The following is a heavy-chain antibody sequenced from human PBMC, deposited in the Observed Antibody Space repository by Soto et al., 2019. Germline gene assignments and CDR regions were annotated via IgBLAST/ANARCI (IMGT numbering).Heavy chain of an antibody. V-gene: IGHV3-53*01. CDR2: VYRDGTT. CDR3: ARGLVTTGF. D-gene: IGHD4-4*01. J-gene: IGHJ4*02. CDR1: GFTVNSTY. Sequence: GGSLRLSCAASGFTVNSTYMNWVRQAPGKGLEWVSIVYRDGTTYYADSVKGRFTISRDNSKNTLYLQMNSLRVEDTAVYYCARGLVTTGFWGQGTLVTVSS.